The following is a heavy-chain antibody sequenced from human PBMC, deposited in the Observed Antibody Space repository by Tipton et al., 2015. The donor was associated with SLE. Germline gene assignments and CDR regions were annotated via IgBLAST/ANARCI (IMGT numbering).Heavy chain of an antibody. J-gene: IGHJ4*02. CDR2: IHHSGIT. Sequence: TLSLTCNVSGYSIRNGYYWGWIRQAPGKGLEWTGTIHHSGITYYNPSLESRVTISVDMSKNELSLKVTSVTTADTAVYHCGATTYSDGDHWGQGVLVTVSS. CDR3: GATTYSDGDH. CDR1: GYSIRNGYY. V-gene: IGHV4-38-2*02. D-gene: IGHD4-11*01.